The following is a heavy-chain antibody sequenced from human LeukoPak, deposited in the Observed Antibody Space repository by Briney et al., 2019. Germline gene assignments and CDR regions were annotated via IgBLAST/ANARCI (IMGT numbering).Heavy chain of an antibody. CDR2: ISGSGGST. CDR3: AKPGYVVVLASINYFDY. V-gene: IGHV3-23*01. CDR1: GFTFSSYA. D-gene: IGHD2-2*02. J-gene: IGHJ4*02. Sequence: GGSLRLSCAASGFTFSSYAMSWVRQAPGKGLEWVSAISGSGGSTYYADSVKGRFTISRDNSKNTLYLQMNSLRADDTAVYYCAKPGYVVVLASINYFDYWGQGTLVTVSS.